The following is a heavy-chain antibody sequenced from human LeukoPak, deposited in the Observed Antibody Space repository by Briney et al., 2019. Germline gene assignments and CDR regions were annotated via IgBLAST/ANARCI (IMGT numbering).Heavy chain of an antibody. Sequence: GASVKVSCKASGYSFNRYYMHWVRQAPGQGLAWMGIINPSGGSTSYAQKFQCRVTMTRDTSTSTVYMELSSLRSEDTDVYYCARAVPERSVSCGSGSYYPLDYWGQGTLVTVSS. J-gene: IGHJ4*02. CDR2: INPSGGST. CDR3: ARAVPERSVSCGSGSYYPLDY. D-gene: IGHD3-10*01. V-gene: IGHV1-46*02. CDR1: GYSFNRYY.